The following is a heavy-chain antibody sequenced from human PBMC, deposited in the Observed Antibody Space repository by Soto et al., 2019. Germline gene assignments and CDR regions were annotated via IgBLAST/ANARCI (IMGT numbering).Heavy chain of an antibody. D-gene: IGHD6-6*01. CDR1: GGTFSSYA. V-gene: IGHV1-69*01. CDR2: IIPIFGTA. CDR3: AMYDIAARPEAYYYYYGMDV. Sequence: QVQLVQSGAEVKKPGSSVKVSCKASGGTFSSYAISWVRQAPGQGLEWMGGIIPIFGTANYAQKFQGRVTITADESLSTAYMELSSLRAEDTAVYYCAMYDIAARPEAYYYYYGMDVWGQGTTVTVSS. J-gene: IGHJ6*02.